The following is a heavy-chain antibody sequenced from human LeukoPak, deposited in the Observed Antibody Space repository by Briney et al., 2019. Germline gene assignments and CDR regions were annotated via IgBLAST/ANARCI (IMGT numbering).Heavy chain of an antibody. Sequence: GGSLRLSCAASGFTFDDYAMHWVRQDPREGLVWVSRINGDGRNINYADSVRGRFTISRDNAKNTLYLQMNSLRAEDTAVYYCARSSSGYYWGQGTLVTVSS. V-gene: IGHV3-20*04. J-gene: IGHJ4*02. D-gene: IGHD3-22*01. CDR2: INGDGRNI. CDR3: ARSSSGYY. CDR1: GFTFDDYA.